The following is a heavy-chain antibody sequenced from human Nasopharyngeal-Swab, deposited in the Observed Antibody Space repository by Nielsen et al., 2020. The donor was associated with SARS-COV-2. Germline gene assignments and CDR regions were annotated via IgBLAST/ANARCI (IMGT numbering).Heavy chain of an antibody. Sequence: GESLKISCAASGFTFSSYEMNWVRQAPGKGLEWVSYISSSGSTIYYADSVKGRFTISRDNAKNSLYLQMNSLRAEDTAVYYCARDRLFLYSSSWYVDAFDIWGQGTMVTVSS. V-gene: IGHV3-48*03. D-gene: IGHD6-13*01. CDR1: GFTFSSYE. CDR2: ISSSGSTI. CDR3: ARDRLFLYSSSWYVDAFDI. J-gene: IGHJ3*02.